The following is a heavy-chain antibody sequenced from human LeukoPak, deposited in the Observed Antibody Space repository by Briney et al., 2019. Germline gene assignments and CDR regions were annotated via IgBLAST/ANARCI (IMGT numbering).Heavy chain of an antibody. D-gene: IGHD2-21*01. V-gene: IGHV4-39*07. CDR2: INHSGGT. CDR3: ARGYFDAFDI. CDR1: GGSVSSGSYY. J-gene: IGHJ3*02. Sequence: SETLSLTCTVSGGSVSSGSYYWSWIRQPPGKGLEWIGEINHSGGTNYNPSLKSRVTISVDTSKNQFSLKLSSVTAADTAVYYCARGYFDAFDIWGQGTMVTVSS.